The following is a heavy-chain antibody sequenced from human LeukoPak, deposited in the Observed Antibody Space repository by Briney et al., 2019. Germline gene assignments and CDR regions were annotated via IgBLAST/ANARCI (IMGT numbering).Heavy chain of an antibody. CDR1: GGSISSSSYY. CDR2: IYYSGRT. V-gene: IGHV4-39*07. CDR3: ARTTEGYCSSASCFGFSYSYYMDV. Sequence: PSETLSLTCTVSGGSISSSSYYWGWIRQPPGKGVEWVGTIYYSGRTYYNPSLQSPVTISEDKSKNQFSLRLSSVTAADTAVYYCARTTEGYCSSASCFGFSYSYYMDVWGKGTTVTISS. J-gene: IGHJ6*03. D-gene: IGHD2-2*01.